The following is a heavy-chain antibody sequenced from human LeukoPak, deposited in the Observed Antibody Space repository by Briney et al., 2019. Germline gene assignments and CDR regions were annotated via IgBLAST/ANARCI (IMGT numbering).Heavy chain of an antibody. V-gene: IGHV3-30*02. CDR2: IRFDGSEK. D-gene: IGHD2-15*01. CDR1: GFTFSSYG. J-gene: IGHJ6*02. CDR3: AKDVHDCSGGSCPQYYYVMDV. Sequence: GGSLRLSCTASGFTFSSYGMHWVRQAPGKGLEWVSFIRFDGSEKYYADSVRGRFTISRDNSKNTLSLQMNSLRAEDTALYYCAKDVHDCSGGSCPQYYYVMDVWGQGTTVTVSS.